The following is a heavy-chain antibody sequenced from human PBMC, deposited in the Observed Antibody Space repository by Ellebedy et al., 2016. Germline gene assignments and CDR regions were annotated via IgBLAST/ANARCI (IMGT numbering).Heavy chain of an antibody. J-gene: IGHJ4*02. CDR2: IGASGSRT. CDR1: GFTFRSYW. Sequence: GESLKISXAASGFTFRSYWMHWVRQVPGKGLEWVSSIGASGSRTHYGDSVKGRFTISRDYSKNMLYLQMNSLRAEDTAVYYCTKDLWAGRDFGIVTVDYWGQGTLVTVSS. V-gene: IGHV3-23*01. CDR3: TKDLWAGRDFGIVTVDY. D-gene: IGHD3-3*01.